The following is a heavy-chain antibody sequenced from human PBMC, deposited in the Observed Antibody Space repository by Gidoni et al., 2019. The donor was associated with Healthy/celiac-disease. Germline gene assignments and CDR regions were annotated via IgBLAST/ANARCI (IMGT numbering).Heavy chain of an antibody. J-gene: IGHJ6*02. CDR2: IWYDGSNK. D-gene: IGHD6-13*01. Sequence: QVQLVESGGGVVQPGRSLRLSCAASGFTFSSYGMPWVRQAPGKGLGWVAVIWYDGSNKYYADSVKGRFTISRDNSKNTLYLQMNSLRAEDTAVYYCARSGSWYPPGGMDVWGQGTTVTVSS. V-gene: IGHV3-33*01. CDR1: GFTFSSYG. CDR3: ARSGSWYPPGGMDV.